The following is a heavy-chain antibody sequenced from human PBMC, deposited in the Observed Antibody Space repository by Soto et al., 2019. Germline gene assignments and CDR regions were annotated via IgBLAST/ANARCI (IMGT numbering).Heavy chain of an antibody. CDR3: AKQLRGSGWYPLDS. CDR1: GFTISSSG. CDR2: SSFDGTQQ. J-gene: IGHJ4*02. D-gene: IGHD6-19*01. Sequence: GGSLRLSCTASGFTISSSGMHWVGQAPGKGLEWLAVSSFDGTQQFYGDSVKGRFTVSRDNSNNTLYLEMNSLRTEDTAVYYCAKQLRGSGWYPLDSWGQGTPVTVSS. V-gene: IGHV3-30*18.